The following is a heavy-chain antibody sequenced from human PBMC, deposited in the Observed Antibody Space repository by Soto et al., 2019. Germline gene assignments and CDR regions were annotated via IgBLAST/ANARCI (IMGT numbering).Heavy chain of an antibody. D-gene: IGHD1-26*01. CDR1: DGSISSSNW. V-gene: IGHV4-4*02. J-gene: IGHJ6*02. Sequence: PSETLSLTCTVSDGSISSSNWCSCCRQPTGKGLEWIGEIYHSGSTNYNPSLKSRVTISVDKSKNQFSLKLSSVTAADTAVYYCARVSGSYYYGMDVWGQGITVTVSS. CDR3: ARVSGSYYYGMDV. CDR2: IYHSGST.